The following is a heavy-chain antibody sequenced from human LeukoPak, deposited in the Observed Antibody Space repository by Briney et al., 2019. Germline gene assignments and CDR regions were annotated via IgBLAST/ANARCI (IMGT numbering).Heavy chain of an antibody. D-gene: IGHD3-10*01. CDR1: GGSISSYY. J-gene: IGHJ2*01. CDR3: ARDSRGVRWYFDL. CDR2: IYYSGST. V-gene: IGHV4-59*01. Sequence: SETLSLTCTVSGGSISSYYWSWIRQPPGKGLEWIGSIYYSGSTDYNPSLKSRVTVSLDRSKIQFSLKLSSVTAADTAVYYCARDSRGVRWYFDLWGRGTLVTVSS.